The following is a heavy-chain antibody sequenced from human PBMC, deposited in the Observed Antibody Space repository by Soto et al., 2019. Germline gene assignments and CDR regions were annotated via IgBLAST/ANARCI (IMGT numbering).Heavy chain of an antibody. V-gene: IGHV3-21*01. Sequence: PVGSLRLSCAASGFTFSSYSMNWVRQAPWKGLEWVSAISSSSSYIYYADSVKGRFTISRDNSKNSLYLQIDSLRAEDTAVYYCARETDPSSVIVVVTAGPAWFDPWGQGTLVT. J-gene: IGHJ5*02. CDR1: GFTFSSYS. CDR2: ISSSSSYI. D-gene: IGHD2-2*01. CDR3: ARETDPSSVIVVVTAGPAWFDP.